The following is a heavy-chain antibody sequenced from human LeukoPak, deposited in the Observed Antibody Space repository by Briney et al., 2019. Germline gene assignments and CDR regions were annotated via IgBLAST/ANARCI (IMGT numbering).Heavy chain of an antibody. V-gene: IGHV4-30-4*01. CDR2: MYYSGST. Sequence: SQTLILTCTVSGGSSSSGDYYWSWIRQPPGKGLEWIAYMYYSGSTYYNPSLKSRVTMSADTSKNQLSLKLSSVTAADTAVYYCARPYYYDSRIDPWGQGILVTVSS. CDR1: GGSSSSGDYY. D-gene: IGHD3-22*01. CDR3: ARPYYYDSRIDP. J-gene: IGHJ5*02.